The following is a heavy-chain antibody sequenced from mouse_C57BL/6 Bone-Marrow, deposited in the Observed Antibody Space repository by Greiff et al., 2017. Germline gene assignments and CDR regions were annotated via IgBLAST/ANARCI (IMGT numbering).Heavy chain of an antibody. D-gene: IGHD3-2*02. Sequence: VQLQQSGPELVKPGASVKISCKASGYAFSSSWMNWVKQRPGKGLEWIGRIYPGDGDTNYNGKFKGKATLTADKSSSTAYMQLSSLTSEDSAVYFCARQLRPAWFAYWGQGTLVTVSA. CDR2: IYPGDGDT. V-gene: IGHV1-82*01. J-gene: IGHJ3*01. CDR1: GYAFSSSW. CDR3: ARQLRPAWFAY.